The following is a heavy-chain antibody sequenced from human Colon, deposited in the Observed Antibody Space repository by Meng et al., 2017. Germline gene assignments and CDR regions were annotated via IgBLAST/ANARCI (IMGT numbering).Heavy chain of an antibody. CDR2: ISVGNGNT. D-gene: IGHD3-10*01. J-gene: IGHJ4*02. CDR3: ARDLYGSGRFDY. Sequence: HVHRVQSENDVKKPGASVKLSCQTSGFTFTTDAIQWVRQAPGQRPQWLGWISVGNGNTKYSQHFQDRVIITRDTSASTAYMELSSLKSEDTAVYYCARDLYGSGRFDYWGQGTLVTVFS. V-gene: IGHV1-3*01. CDR1: GFTFTTDA.